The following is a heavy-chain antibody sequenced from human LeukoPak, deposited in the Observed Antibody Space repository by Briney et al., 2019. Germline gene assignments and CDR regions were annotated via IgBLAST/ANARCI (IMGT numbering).Heavy chain of an antibody. CDR1: GGTFSSYA. Sequence: ASVKVSCKASGGTFSSYAISWVRQAPGQGLEWMGGIIPIFGTANYAQKFQGRVTVAADESTSTAYMELSSLRSEDTAVYYCARGGDSSGYGANYWGQGTLVTVSS. CDR3: ARGGDSSGYGANY. CDR2: IIPIFGTA. D-gene: IGHD3-22*01. J-gene: IGHJ4*02. V-gene: IGHV1-69*13.